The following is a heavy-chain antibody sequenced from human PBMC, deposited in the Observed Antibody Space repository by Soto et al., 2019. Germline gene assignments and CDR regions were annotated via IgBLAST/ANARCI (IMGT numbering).Heavy chain of an antibody. Sequence: QVQLVQSGAEVKKPGSSVKVSCLASRGTFNRYAINWVRQAPGHGLEWLGALVPQFGTPNYAQKFQDRVTMVADDSTNTTSMELRGLTSDDPAVYYCARQNRDTPMVPFDVWGQGTLVTVSS. J-gene: IGHJ4*02. V-gene: IGHV1-69*01. D-gene: IGHD5-18*01. CDR2: LVPQFGTP. CDR1: RGTFNRYA. CDR3: ARQNRDTPMVPFDV.